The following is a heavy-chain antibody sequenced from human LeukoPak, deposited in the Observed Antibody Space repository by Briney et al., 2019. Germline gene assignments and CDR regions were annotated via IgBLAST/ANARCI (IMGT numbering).Heavy chain of an antibody. CDR3: AKRPSDYGDYVTYFDY. V-gene: IGHV3-30*18. Sequence: GWSLRLSCAASGFSFISYGMHWVRQAPGKGLEWVGVISDDGRNKKYADSVKGRFTISRDNSKDTLYLQMNSLRDEDTAVYYCAKRPSDYGDYVTYFDYWGQGTLVTVSS. D-gene: IGHD4-17*01. CDR1: GFSFISYG. CDR2: ISDDGRNK. J-gene: IGHJ4*02.